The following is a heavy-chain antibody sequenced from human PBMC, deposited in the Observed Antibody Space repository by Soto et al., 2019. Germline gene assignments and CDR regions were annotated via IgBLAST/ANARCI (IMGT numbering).Heavy chain of an antibody. J-gene: IGHJ6*02. D-gene: IGHD3-3*01. Sequence: ASVKVSCKASGNTFTTYYLHWMRQAPGQGLEWLGVINPNTGSATYAHSFQDRLTLTTDTSTNTVYMELSSLRSEDTAVYYCARDPESTYYAEPSLTTGSGYYYYGMDVWGQGTTVTVSS. CDR2: INPNTGSA. CDR3: ARDPESTYYAEPSLTTGSGYYYYGMDV. CDR1: GNTFTTYY. V-gene: IGHV1-46*01.